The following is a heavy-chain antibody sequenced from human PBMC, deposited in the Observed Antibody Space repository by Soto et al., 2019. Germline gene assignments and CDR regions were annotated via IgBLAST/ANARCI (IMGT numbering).Heavy chain of an antibody. D-gene: IGHD6-19*01. V-gene: IGHV3-23*01. CDR2: FSGDGINT. CDR3: AQDYSSGLYYFDN. CDR1: GFTISTA. J-gene: IGHJ4*02. Sequence: GGSLRLSCAASGFTISTAMTWVRQAPGKGLEWVSSFSGDGINTYYADSVKGRFTFSRDNSKNTVYLQMDNLRVEDTAVYHCAQDYSSGLYYFDNWGQGTLVTVS.